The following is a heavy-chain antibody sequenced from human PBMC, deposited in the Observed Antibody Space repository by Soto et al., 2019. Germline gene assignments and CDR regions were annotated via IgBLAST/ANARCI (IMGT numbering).Heavy chain of an antibody. CDR3: ARSLGIATSTYYYYYGMDV. V-gene: IGHV3-33*01. CDR2: IWYDGSNK. CDR1: GFTFSSYG. J-gene: IGHJ6*02. D-gene: IGHD2-21*01. Sequence: QVQLVESGGGVVQPGRSLRLSCAASGFTFSSYGMHWVRQAPGKGLEWVAVIWYDGSNKYYADSVKGRFTISRDNSKNTLYLQMNSLRAEDTAVYYCARSLGIATSTYYYYYGMDVWGQGTTVTVSS.